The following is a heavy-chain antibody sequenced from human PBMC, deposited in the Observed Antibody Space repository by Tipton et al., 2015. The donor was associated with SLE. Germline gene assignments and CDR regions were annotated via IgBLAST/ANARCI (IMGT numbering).Heavy chain of an antibody. CDR1: GGSISSSSYY. J-gene: IGHJ4*02. CDR3: ARVGGELFDY. Sequence: TLSLTCTVSGGSISSSSYYWGWIRQHPGKGLEWIGRIYYSGSTYYNPSLKSRVTLSVDTSKNQFSLKLSSGTAADTAVYYCARVGGELFDYWGQGTLVTVSS. D-gene: IGHD3-10*01. V-gene: IGHV4-39*01. CDR2: IYYSGST.